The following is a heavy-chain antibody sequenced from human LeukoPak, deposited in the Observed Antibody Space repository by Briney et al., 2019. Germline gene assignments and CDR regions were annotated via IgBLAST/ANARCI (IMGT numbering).Heavy chain of an antibody. D-gene: IGHD4-11*01. CDR3: ARADSKGYFDY. CDR1: GGSFSGYY. V-gene: IGHV4-34*01. CDR2: INHSGST. Sequence: PSETLSLTCAVYGGSFSGYYWSWIRQPPGKGLEWIGEINHSGSTNYNPSLKSRVTISVDTSKNQFSLKLSSVTAADTAVYYCARADSKGYFDYWGQGTLVTVSS. J-gene: IGHJ4*02.